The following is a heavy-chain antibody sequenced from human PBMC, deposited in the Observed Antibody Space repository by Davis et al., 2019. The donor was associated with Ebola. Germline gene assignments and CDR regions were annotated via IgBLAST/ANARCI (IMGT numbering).Heavy chain of an antibody. D-gene: IGHD4-17*01. CDR1: GGSFSGYY. J-gene: IGHJ4*02. CDR3: ARESGDGPIDY. CDR2: IFYSGST. Sequence: LRLSCAVYGGSFSGYYWSWVRQHPGKGLEWIGFIFYSGSTYYNPSLKSRVTISVDSSKNQFSLRLSSVTAADTAVYYCARESGDGPIDYWGQGTLVTVSS. V-gene: IGHV4-31*11.